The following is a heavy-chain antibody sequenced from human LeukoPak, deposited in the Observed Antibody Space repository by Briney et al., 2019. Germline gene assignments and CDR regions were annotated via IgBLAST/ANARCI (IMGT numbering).Heavy chain of an antibody. J-gene: IGHJ5*02. V-gene: IGHV4-59*08. D-gene: IGHD3-22*01. CDR3: ARPYYYDSRIDP. CDR1: GGSISSYY. Sequence: SETLSLTCTVSGGSISSYYWSWIRQPPGKGLEWIGYIYYSGSTNYNPSLKSANYNPSLKSRVTISVDTSKNQFSLKLSSVTAADTAVYYCARPYYYDSRIDPWGQGTRVTVSS. CDR2: IYYSGSTNYNPSLKSA.